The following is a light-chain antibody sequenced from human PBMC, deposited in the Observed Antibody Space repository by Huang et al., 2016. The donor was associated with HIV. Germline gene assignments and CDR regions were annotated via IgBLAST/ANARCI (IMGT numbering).Light chain of an antibody. CDR3: QQYGSSPRS. CDR1: QSVSSTY. J-gene: IGKJ1*01. CDR2: GAS. V-gene: IGKV3-20*01. Sequence: EIVLTQSPGTLSLSPGERATLSCRASQSVSSTYLAWYQQKPGQPPRVLSYGASSRATGIPDRFSGSGSGTDFTLTISRLEPEDFAVYYCQQYGSSPRSFGQGTKVEIK.